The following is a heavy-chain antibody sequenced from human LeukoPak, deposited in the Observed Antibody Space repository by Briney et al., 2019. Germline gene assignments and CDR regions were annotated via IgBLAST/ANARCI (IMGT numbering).Heavy chain of an antibody. J-gene: IGHJ3*02. V-gene: IGHV4-38-2*01. CDR2: IYHSGST. CDR1: GYSISSGYY. D-gene: IGHD6-6*01. CDR3: ASSYSSSSGRGAFDI. Sequence: SETLSLTCAVSGYSISSGYYWGWIRQPPGKGLEWIGSIYHSGSTYYNPPLKSRVTISVDTSKNQFSLKLSSVTAADTAVYYCASSYSSSSGRGAFDIWGQGTMVTVSS.